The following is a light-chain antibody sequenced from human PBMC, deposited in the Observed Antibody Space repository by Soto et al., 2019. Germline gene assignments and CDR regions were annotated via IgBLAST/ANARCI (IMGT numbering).Light chain of an antibody. Sequence: DIQMPQSTSTLSASVGDRVSITCRAIHSINTWLAWYQQKPGKAPKLLIHDASTLESGVPSRFSGSGSGTEFILTISSLQPDDFATYYCQQYNSYRTFGQGTKVDI. V-gene: IGKV1-5*01. CDR3: QQYNSYRT. J-gene: IGKJ1*01. CDR2: DAS. CDR1: HSINTW.